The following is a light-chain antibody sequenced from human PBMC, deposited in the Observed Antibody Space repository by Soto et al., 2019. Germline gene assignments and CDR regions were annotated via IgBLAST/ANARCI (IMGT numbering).Light chain of an antibody. CDR1: SGHSTYA. J-gene: IGLJ3*02. Sequence: QLVLTQSPSASASLGASVKLTCTLSSGHSTYAIAWQQQKPGKGPRYLMRVNSDGTHTKGDGIPDRFSGSSSGTERYLTISSLQSEDEADYYCQTWVTGSFVLFCGGTKLSVL. CDR2: VNSDGTH. CDR3: QTWVTGSFVL. V-gene: IGLV4-69*01.